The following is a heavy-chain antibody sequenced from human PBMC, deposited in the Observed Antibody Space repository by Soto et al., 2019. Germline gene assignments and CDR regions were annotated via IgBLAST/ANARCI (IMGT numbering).Heavy chain of an antibody. D-gene: IGHD6-13*01. J-gene: IGHJ6*02. Sequence: QVQLVQSGAEVKKPGSSVKVSCKASGGTFSSYTISWVRQAPGQGLEWMGRIIPILGIANYAQKFQGRVRITAEKSTSTAYMELSSLRSEDTAVYYCARDDGIAAAGDYYYYGMDVWGQGTTVTVSS. V-gene: IGHV1-69*08. CDR2: IIPILGIA. CDR3: ARDDGIAAAGDYYYYGMDV. CDR1: GGTFSSYT.